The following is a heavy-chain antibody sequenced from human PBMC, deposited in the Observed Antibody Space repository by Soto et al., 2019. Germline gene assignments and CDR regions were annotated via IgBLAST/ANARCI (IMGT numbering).Heavy chain of an antibody. J-gene: IGHJ6*03. CDR1: GFTFSSYA. CDR2: ISYDGSNK. D-gene: IGHD2-2*01. Sequence: PGGSLRLSCAASGFTFSSYAMHWVRQAPGKGLEWVALISYDGSNKFYADSVKGRFTISRHNSKNTLYLQMNSLRAEDTAVYYCARHEYQLLDGNHYYHLAVWGKGTTVTVSS. V-gene: IGHV3-30*14. CDR3: ARHEYQLLDGNHYYHLAV.